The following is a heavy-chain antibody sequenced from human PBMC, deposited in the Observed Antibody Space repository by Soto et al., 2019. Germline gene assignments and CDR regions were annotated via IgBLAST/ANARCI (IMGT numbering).Heavy chain of an antibody. CDR3: ARQYGALADAFDY. CDR2: IYHTGIT. D-gene: IGHD6-19*01. V-gene: IGHV4-59*08. CDR1: GGFISSYY. J-gene: IGHJ4*02. Sequence: SDTLSLTCTISGGFISSYYWSWIRQPPGKGLEWIGYIYHTGITNYNPSLESRVTISVDMSKNQVSLTLSSLTAADTAVYHCARQYGALADAFDYWGQGAMVTVSS.